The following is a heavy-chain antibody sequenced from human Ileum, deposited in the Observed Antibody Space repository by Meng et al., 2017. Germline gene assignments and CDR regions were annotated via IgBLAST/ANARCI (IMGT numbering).Heavy chain of an antibody. V-gene: IGHV1-18*01. CDR1: DYTFTGYG. Sequence: QVYLVQSGAEVKKPGASVNVSCKASDYTFTGYGVSWVRQAPGQGLEWMAWLGAHDGDTSHAPKFQGRVTVSADRPTATAYMELRSLRSDDTAVYYCARGTPGRSYSDYWGQGTLVTVYS. CDR3: ARGTPGRSYSDY. J-gene: IGHJ4*02. CDR2: LGAHDGDT. D-gene: IGHD3-10*01.